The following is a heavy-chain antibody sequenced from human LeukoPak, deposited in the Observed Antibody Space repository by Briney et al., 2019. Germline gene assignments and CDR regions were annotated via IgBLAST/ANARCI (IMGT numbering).Heavy chain of an antibody. D-gene: IGHD6-13*01. CDR1: GFTFSSYA. J-gene: IGHJ4*02. CDR2: ISGSGGST. CDR3: AKAPYSSSWARSYYFDY. Sequence: PGGSLRLSCAASGFTFSSYAVSWVRQAPGKGLEWVSAISGSGGSTYYADSVKGRFTISRDNSKNTLYLQMNSLRAEDTAVYYCAKAPYSSSWARSYYFDYWGQGTLVTVSS. V-gene: IGHV3-23*01.